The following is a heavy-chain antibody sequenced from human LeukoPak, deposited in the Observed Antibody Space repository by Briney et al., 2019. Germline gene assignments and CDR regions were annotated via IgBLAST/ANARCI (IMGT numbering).Heavy chain of an antibody. CDR2: IRYDGSDK. CDR3: AREAPVSGYLDAFDI. D-gene: IGHD3-3*01. Sequence: GGSLRLSCAASGFTLRGYGMHWVRQAPGKGLEWVAFIRYDGSDKSYADSVKGRFTISRDNSKNTLYLQMNSLRAEDTAVYYCAREAPVSGYLDAFDICGQGTMVTVSS. J-gene: IGHJ3*02. V-gene: IGHV3-30*02. CDR1: GFTLRGYG.